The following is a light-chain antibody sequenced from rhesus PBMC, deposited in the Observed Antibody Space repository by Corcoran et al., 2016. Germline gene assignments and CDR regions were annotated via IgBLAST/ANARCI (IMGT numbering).Light chain of an antibody. J-gene: IGKJ4*01. Sequence: EIVLTQSPATLSLSSGERATLSCRASHSVSSSLAWYHHKPGQAPRLPIYVASRRATGIPDRVSGSGSGTDLTLTLNKLEPEDVGVYYCQQYNNWVTFGVVTKVEPK. CDR2: VAS. CDR1: HSVSSS. V-gene: IGKV3-42*02. CDR3: QQYNNWVT.